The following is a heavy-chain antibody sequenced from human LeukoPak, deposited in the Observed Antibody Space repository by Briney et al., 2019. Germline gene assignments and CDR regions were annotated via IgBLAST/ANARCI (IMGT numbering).Heavy chain of an antibody. CDR3: AKESHGGNSVAFGFDY. CDR2: IYSGGST. CDR1: GFTVSSNY. D-gene: IGHD4-23*01. V-gene: IGHV3-66*01. J-gene: IGHJ4*02. Sequence: GGSLRLSCAASGFTVSSNYMSWVRQAPGKGLEWVSVIYSGGSTYYADSVKGRFTISRDNSKNTLYLQMNSLRAEDTAVYYCAKESHGGNSVAFGFDYWGQGTLVTVSS.